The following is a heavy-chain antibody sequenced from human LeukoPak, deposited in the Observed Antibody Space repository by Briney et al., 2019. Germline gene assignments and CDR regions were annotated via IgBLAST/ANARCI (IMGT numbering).Heavy chain of an antibody. Sequence: SETLSLTCTVSGASISNYYWGWIRQPAGKGLEWIGRIYGSGNINYNPSLKSRVTMSLDTSKNQFSLKMSFVTAADTAVYYCARADYGDRNDAFDIWGQGTMVTVSS. V-gene: IGHV4-4*07. D-gene: IGHD4/OR15-4a*01. CDR1: GASISNYY. J-gene: IGHJ3*02. CDR2: IYGSGNI. CDR3: ARADYGDRNDAFDI.